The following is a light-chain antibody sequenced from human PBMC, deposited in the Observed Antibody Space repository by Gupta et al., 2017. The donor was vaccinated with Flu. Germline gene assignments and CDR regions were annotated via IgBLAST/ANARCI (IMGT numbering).Light chain of an antibody. J-gene: IGLJ3*02. CDR3: YSAADNNREV. V-gene: IGLV3-27*01. Sequence: RGFQQKPGQAPVLMIYKDTARPSGIPDGFSGSSPGTTVTLTIRGAQAEDEADYYCYSAADNNREVFGGGTKLTLL. CDR2: KDT.